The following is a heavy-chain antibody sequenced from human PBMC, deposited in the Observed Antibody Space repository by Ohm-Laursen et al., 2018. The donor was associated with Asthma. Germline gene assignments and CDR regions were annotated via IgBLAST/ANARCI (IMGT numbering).Heavy chain of an antibody. CDR3: ARDEERWLQSHYYYYGMDV. D-gene: IGHD5-24*01. Sequence: SLRLSCTASGFTFSSYGMHWVRQAPGKGLEWVAVISYDGSNKYYTDSVKGRFTISRDNSKNTLYLQMNSLRAEDTAVYYCARDEERWLQSHYYYYGMDVWGQGTTVTVSS. CDR2: ISYDGSNK. CDR1: GFTFSSYG. J-gene: IGHJ6*02. V-gene: IGHV3-30*03.